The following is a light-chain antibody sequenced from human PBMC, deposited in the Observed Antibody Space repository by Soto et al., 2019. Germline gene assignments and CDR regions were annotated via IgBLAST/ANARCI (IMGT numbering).Light chain of an antibody. CDR3: QQYNSYSPT. V-gene: IGKV1-5*01. CDR2: HAY. J-gene: IGKJ1*01. Sequence: DIQMTQSPSTLSASVGDRVTITCRASQSISSWLAWYQQKPGKAPKLLIYHAYSLESGVPSRFSGRGSGTEFTLTISSLQPDDLATYYCQQYNSYSPTFGQGTKVDIK. CDR1: QSISSW.